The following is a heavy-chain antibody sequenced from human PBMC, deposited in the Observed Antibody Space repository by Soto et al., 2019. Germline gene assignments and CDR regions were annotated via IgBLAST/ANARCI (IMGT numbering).Heavy chain of an antibody. CDR2: IYYSGST. CDR3: ARSTVTTRDFDY. D-gene: IGHD4-17*01. V-gene: IGHV4-59*01. J-gene: IGHJ4*02. Sequence: PSETLCLTCTVSGGSISSYYWSWIRQPPGKGLEWIGYIYYSGSTNYNPSLKSRVTISVDTSKNQFSLKLSSVTAADTAVYYCARSTVTTRDFDYWGQGTLVTVSS. CDR1: GGSISSYY.